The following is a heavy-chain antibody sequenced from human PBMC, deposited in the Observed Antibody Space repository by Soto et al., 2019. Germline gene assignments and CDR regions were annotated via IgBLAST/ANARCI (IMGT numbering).Heavy chain of an antibody. J-gene: IGHJ4*02. D-gene: IGHD1-26*01. Sequence: LSCVGAGFTFSNYGMHLVRQPPGKGLEWVALISDDGDKRYYADSVRGRLIISRDNSKDTLYLQMNSLGPDDTAVYFCAKARVRIVGANSFDYWGQGTPVTVSS. CDR1: GFTFSNYG. CDR3: AKARVRIVGANSFDY. V-gene: IGHV3-30*18. CDR2: ISDDGDKR.